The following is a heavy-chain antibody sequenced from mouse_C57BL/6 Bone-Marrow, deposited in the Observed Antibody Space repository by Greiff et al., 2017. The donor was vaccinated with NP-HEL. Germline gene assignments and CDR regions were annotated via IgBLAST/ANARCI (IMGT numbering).Heavy chain of an antibody. Sequence: QVQLQQSGAELARPGASVKLSCKASGYTFTSYGISWVKQRTGQGLEWIGEIYPRSGNTYYNEKFKGKATLTADKSSSTAHMELRSLTSEDSAVYFWAGDYHWYFDVWGTGTTVTVSS. CDR2: IYPRSGNT. V-gene: IGHV1-81*01. CDR1: GYTFTSYG. J-gene: IGHJ1*03. D-gene: IGHD2-4*01. CDR3: AGDYHWYFDV.